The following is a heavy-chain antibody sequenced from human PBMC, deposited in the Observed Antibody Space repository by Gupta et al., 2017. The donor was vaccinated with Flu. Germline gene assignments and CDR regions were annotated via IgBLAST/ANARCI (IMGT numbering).Heavy chain of an antibody. V-gene: IGHV3-30*03. CDR2: MSNDGRNK. Sequence: HWVRQAPGKGLEWLTVMSNDGRNKYYADSVRGRFTISRDNSKNTLFLQMTSLSAEDTAVYYCARDSGWKYFDYWGQGTRVTVSS. CDR3: ARDSGWKYFDY. D-gene: IGHD1-1*01. J-gene: IGHJ4*02.